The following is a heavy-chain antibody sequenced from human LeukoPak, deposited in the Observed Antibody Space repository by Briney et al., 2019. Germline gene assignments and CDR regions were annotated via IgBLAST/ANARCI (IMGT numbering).Heavy chain of an antibody. CDR2: IYYSGST. J-gene: IGHJ4*02. Sequence: KPSETLSLTCAVSGYSISSGYYWGWIRQPPGKGLEWIGSIYYSGSTYYNPSLKSRVTISVDTSKNQFSLKLSSVTAADTAVYYCARHAYSSGYYYPVGYFDYWGQGTLVTVSS. V-gene: IGHV4-38-2*01. CDR1: GYSISSGYY. D-gene: IGHD3-22*01. CDR3: ARHAYSSGYYYPVGYFDY.